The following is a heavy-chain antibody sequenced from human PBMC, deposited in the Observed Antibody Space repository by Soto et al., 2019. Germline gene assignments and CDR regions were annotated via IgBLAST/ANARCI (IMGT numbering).Heavy chain of an antibody. CDR1: GFIFSSYG. CDR3: AKGYCSSTDECYYYYMDV. D-gene: IGHD2-2*01. V-gene: IGHV3-30*18. CDR2: ISYDGSNK. J-gene: IGHJ6*03. Sequence: GGSLRLSCAASGFIFSSYGMHWVRQAPGKGLEWVAVISYDGSNKYYADSVKGRFTISRDNSKNTLYLQMNSLRAEDTAVYYCAKGYCSSTDECYYYYMDVWGKGTTVTVSS.